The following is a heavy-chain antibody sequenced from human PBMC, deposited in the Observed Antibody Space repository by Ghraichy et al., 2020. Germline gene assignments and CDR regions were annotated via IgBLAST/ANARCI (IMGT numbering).Heavy chain of an antibody. CDR2: ISSNGGST. D-gene: IGHD3-22*01. CDR3: VKGIYYYDSSGYYYDAFDI. CDR1: GFTFSSYA. Sequence: GGSLRLSCSASGFTFSSYAMHWVRQAPGKGLEYVSAISSNGGSTYYADSVKGRFTISRDNSKNTLYLQMSSLRAEDTAVYYCVKGIYYYDSSGYYYDAFDIWGQGTMVTVSS. V-gene: IGHV3-64D*06. J-gene: IGHJ3*02.